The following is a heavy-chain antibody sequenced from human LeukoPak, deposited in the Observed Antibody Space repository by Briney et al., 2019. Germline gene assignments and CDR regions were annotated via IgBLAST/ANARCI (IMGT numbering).Heavy chain of an antibody. J-gene: IGHJ4*02. Sequence: SETLSLTCTVSGGSTSTAYWSWIRQPPGKGLEYIAFIHYSGHTNYNPSLKSRVTISIDTSKNQFSLKLSSVTAADTAVYFCARLGKEVTYTAYYLDYWGQGTLVTVSS. CDR2: IHYSGHT. D-gene: IGHD1-26*01. CDR1: GGSTSTAY. CDR3: ARLGKEVTYTAYYLDY. V-gene: IGHV4-59*08.